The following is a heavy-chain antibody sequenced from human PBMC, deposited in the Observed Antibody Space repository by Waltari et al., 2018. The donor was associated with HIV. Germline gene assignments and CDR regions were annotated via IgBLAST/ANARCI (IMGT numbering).Heavy chain of an antibody. D-gene: IGHD2-15*01. V-gene: IGHV3-53*01. J-gene: IGHJ4*02. Sequence: EMQLAESGGGLAQPGTSLRLSCAASGFSVTATFMGWTRQAPGKGLEWVSVIYTGGNILYADSVRGRFTISRDSSRNTLDLQMDNLRDEDTAVYYCARGGPGGSQPFDHWGQGTLVTVSS. CDR2: IYTGGNI. CDR1: GFSVTATF. CDR3: ARGGPGGSQPFDH.